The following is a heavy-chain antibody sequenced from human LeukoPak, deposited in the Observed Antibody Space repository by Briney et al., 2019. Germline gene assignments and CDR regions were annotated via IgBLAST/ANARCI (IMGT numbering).Heavy chain of an antibody. CDR1: GYIFTSYY. J-gene: IGHJ4*02. D-gene: IGHD2-21*02. CDR2: INPSGGST. Sequence: ASVKVSCKASGYIFTSYYMHWVRQAPGQGLEWMGIINPSGGSTSYAQKFQGRVTMTRDMSTSTVYMELSSLRSEDTAVYYCATYCGGDCYSIYWGQGTLVTVSS. CDR3: ATYCGGDCYSIY. V-gene: IGHV1-46*01.